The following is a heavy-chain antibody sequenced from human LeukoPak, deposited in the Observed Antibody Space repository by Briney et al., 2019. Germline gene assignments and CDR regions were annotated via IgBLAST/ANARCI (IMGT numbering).Heavy chain of an antibody. CDR1: GGSIGSGSSY. V-gene: IGHV4-39*01. CDR2: IDYTRRT. CDR3: VRFDDTSAYFWD. J-gene: IGHJ4*02. D-gene: IGHD3-22*01. Sequence: KASETLSLTCSVSGGSIGSGSSYWGWIRQPPGKALGWIGSIDYTRRTYNHPFLKSRVAVSVDTSKNQFSLKLASVTAADTDIYYCVRFDDTSAYFWDWGQGTLVTVSS.